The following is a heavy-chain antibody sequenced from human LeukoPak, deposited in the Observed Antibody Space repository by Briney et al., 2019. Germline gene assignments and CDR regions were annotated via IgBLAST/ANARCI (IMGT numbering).Heavy chain of an antibody. CDR1: GFTFSSHD. D-gene: IGHD1-14*01. Sequence: GESLRLSCAASGFTFSSHDMHWVRQAPGKGLEWVAAISYDGSKQLYADSVKGRFTISRDNSKNTLSLEMNSLGDEDTAVYYCSRDFNGRNDFWGQGTLVTVSS. CDR2: ISYDGSKQ. CDR3: SRDFNGRNDF. J-gene: IGHJ4*02. V-gene: IGHV3-30*03.